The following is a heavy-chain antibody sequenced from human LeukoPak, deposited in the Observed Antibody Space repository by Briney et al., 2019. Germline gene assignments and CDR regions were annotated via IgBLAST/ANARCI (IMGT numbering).Heavy chain of an antibody. CDR3: ARRGIISGWYWAYYFDY. J-gene: IGHJ4*02. D-gene: IGHD6-19*01. CDR2: ISSSSSSYI. V-gene: IGHV3-21*01. CDR1: GFTFNTYN. Sequence: GALRLSCAASGFTFNTYNMNWVRQAPGKGLEWVSSISSSSSSYIYYADSVKGRFTISRDNAKNSLYLQMSSLRAEDTAVYYCARRGIISGWYWAYYFDYWGQGTLVTVSS.